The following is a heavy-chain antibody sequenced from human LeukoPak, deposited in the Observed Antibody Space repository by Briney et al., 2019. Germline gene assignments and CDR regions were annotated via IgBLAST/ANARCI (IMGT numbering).Heavy chain of an antibody. CDR2: IKQDESEK. V-gene: IGHV3-7*01. CDR3: ARDLYRIVVVPHYFDY. CDR1: GFTFSNYW. Sequence: GGSLRLSCATSGFTFSNYWMTWVRQTPGKGLEWVAYIKQDESEKYYVDSVKGRFTISRDNAKKSLYLQMNSLRTEDTAVYYCARDLYRIVVVPHYFDYWGQGTLVTVSS. D-gene: IGHD3-22*01. J-gene: IGHJ4*02.